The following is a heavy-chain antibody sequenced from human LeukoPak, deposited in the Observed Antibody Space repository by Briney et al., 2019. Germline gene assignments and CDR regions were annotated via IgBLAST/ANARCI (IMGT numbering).Heavy chain of an antibody. Sequence: HSGGSLRLSCAASGFTFSASWMSWVRQAPGKGLEWVSAISGSGGSTYYADSVKGRFTISRDNSKNTLYLQMNSLRAEDTAVYYCAKDRGSGSYYPSWGQGTLVTISS. J-gene: IGHJ4*02. CDR3: AKDRGSGSYYPS. V-gene: IGHV3-23*01. CDR2: ISGSGGST. D-gene: IGHD3-10*01. CDR1: GFTFSASW.